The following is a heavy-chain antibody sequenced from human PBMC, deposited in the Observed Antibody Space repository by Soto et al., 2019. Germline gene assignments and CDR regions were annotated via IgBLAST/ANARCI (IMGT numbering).Heavy chain of an antibody. CDR3: ARVRGYSGPSGYYYYGMDV. D-gene: IGHD5-12*01. Sequence: SETLSPTCAVYGGSFSCYYWSWMRQPPGEGLEWIGEINHSGSTNYNPSLKSRVTISVDTSKNQFSLRLSSVTAADTAVYYCARVRGYSGPSGYYYYGMDVWGQGTTVTVSS. CDR1: GGSFSCYY. V-gene: IGHV4-34*01. J-gene: IGHJ6*02. CDR2: INHSGST.